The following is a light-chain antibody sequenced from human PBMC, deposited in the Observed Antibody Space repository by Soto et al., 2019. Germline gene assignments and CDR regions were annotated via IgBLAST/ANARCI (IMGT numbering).Light chain of an antibody. CDR1: QSVSSN. V-gene: IGKV3-15*01. Sequence: ETVMTQSPATLSVSPGEGATLSCRASQSVSSNLVWYQHRPGQAPRLLIYGASTRATDIPARFSGSGSGTEFTLTISRMEPDDFAVYYCQRYGGLFGQGTKVDIK. CDR2: GAS. CDR3: QRYGGL. J-gene: IGKJ1*01.